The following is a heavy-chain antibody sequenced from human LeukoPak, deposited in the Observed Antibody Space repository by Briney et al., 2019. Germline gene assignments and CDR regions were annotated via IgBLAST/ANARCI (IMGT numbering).Heavy chain of an antibody. CDR2: MNPNSGNT. J-gene: IGHJ6*03. D-gene: IGHD4-11*01. CDR1: GYTFTSYD. V-gene: IGHV1-8*01. Sequence: ASVKVSRKASGYTFTSYDINWVRQATGQGLEWMGWMNPNSGNTGYAQKFQGRITMTRNTSISTAYMELSSLRSEDTAVYYCARDKTTVTTYYYYYMDVWGKGTTVTVSS. CDR3: ARDKTTVTTYYYYYMDV.